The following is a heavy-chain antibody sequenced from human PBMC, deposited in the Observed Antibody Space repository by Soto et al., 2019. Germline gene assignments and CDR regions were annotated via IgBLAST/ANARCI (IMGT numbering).Heavy chain of an antibody. CDR2: ISYDGTNK. J-gene: IGHJ6*02. V-gene: IGHV3-30-3*01. CDR1: GLTFSTYA. CDR3: AKDGGGYNYGYVMLDKYYYGMDV. D-gene: IGHD5-18*01. Sequence: VGSLRLSCAASGLTFSTYAMHWVRQATGKGLEWVAVISYDGTNKYYADSVRGRFTISRDNSKNTLFLQMNSLRAEDTAVYYCAKDGGGYNYGYVMLDKYYYGMDVWGQGTTVTVSS.